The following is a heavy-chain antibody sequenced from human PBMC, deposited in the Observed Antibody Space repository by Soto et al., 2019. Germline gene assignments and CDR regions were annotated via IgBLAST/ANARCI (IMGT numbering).Heavy chain of an antibody. V-gene: IGHV3-74*01. J-gene: IGHJ5*02. CDR2: ITSDGGNT. CDR1: GFTFSNYW. D-gene: IGHD1-1*01. CDR3: ARDNDKGRFDP. Sequence: EVQLVESGGDLVQPGGSLRLSCAASGFTFSNYWMHWVRQAPGRGLVWVSRITSDGGNTIYADSVKGRFTISRDNAENTLYLQMNSLRVEDTAVYYCARDNDKGRFDPWGQGPLVTVSS.